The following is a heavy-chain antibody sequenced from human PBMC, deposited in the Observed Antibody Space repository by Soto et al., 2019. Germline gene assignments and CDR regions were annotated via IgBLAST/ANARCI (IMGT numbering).Heavy chain of an antibody. CDR2: ISSSSSTI. V-gene: IGHV3-48*01. Sequence: GGSLRLSCAASGFTFSSYSMNWVRQAPGKGLEWVSYISSSSSTIYYADSVKGRFTISRDNANNMLYLQMDSLRAEDTAVYYCAKDGAPRYCSRSSCPPAGAYWGQGTLVTVSS. J-gene: IGHJ4*02. CDR1: GFTFSSYS. CDR3: AKDGAPRYCSRSSCPPAGAY. D-gene: IGHD2-15*01.